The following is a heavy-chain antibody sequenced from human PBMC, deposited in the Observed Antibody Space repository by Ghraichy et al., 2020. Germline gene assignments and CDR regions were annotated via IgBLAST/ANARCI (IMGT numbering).Heavy chain of an antibody. Sequence: SQTLSLTCAVYGGSFSGYYWSWIRQPPGKGLEWIGEINHSGSTNYNPSLKSRVTISVDTSKNQFSLKLSSVTAADTAVYYCARGRSLPQRRYYYYYYMDVWGKGTTVTVSS. CDR2: INHSGST. J-gene: IGHJ6*03. D-gene: IGHD5/OR15-5a*01. CDR1: GGSFSGYY. V-gene: IGHV4-34*01. CDR3: ARGRSLPQRRYYYYYYMDV.